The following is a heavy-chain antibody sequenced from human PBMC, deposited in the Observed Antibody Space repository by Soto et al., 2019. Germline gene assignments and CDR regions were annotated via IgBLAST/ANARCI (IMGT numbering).Heavy chain of an antibody. D-gene: IGHD3-22*01. Sequence: SVKVSCKASGGTFSSYGVTWVRQAPGQGLEWMGGIIPIFASPKYAQKFQGRVTITADESTSTAYMELSSLRSEDTAVYYCARGENYYDSSVYYPPLDYWGQGTQVTVSS. CDR1: GGTFSSYG. CDR3: ARGENYYDSSVYYPPLDY. CDR2: IIPIFASP. V-gene: IGHV1-69*13. J-gene: IGHJ4*02.